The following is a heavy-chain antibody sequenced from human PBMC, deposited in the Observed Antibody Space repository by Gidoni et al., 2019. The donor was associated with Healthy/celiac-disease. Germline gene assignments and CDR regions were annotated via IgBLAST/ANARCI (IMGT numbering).Heavy chain of an antibody. Sequence: EVQLVESGGGLVKPGGSLRLSCAASGFTFSTYSMTWVRQAPGKGLDWVSSISSSSSYIYYADSVKGRFTISRDNAKNSLYLQMNSLRAEDTAVYYCARDDGTGSSGWHNDAFDIWGQGTMVTVSS. CDR2: ISSSSSYI. J-gene: IGHJ3*02. V-gene: IGHV3-21*01. D-gene: IGHD6-19*01. CDR3: ARDDGTGSSGWHNDAFDI. CDR1: GFTFSTYS.